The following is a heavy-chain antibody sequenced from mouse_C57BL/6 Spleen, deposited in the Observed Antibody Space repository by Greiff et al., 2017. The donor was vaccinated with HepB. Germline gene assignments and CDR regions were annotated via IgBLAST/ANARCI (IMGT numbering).Heavy chain of an antibody. CDR2: INYDGSST. D-gene: IGHD2-4*01. CDR3: ARAYYDYDGAMDY. CDR1: GFTFSDYY. Sequence: EVQVVESEGGLVQPGSSMKLSCTASGFTFSDYYMAWVRQVPEKGLEWVANINYDGSSTYYLDSLKSRFIISRDNAKNILYLQMSSLKSEDTATYYCARAYYDYDGAMDYWGQGTSVTVSS. V-gene: IGHV5-16*01. J-gene: IGHJ4*01.